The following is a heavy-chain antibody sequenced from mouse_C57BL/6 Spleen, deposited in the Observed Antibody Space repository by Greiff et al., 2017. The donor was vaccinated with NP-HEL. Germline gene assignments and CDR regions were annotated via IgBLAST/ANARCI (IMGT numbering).Heavy chain of an antibody. CDR2: FYPGSGSI. CDR3: ARHEEGGMVTTDYFDY. Sequence: VKLVESGAELVKPGASVKLSCKASGYTFTEYTIHWVKQRSGQGLEWIGWFYPGSGSIKYNEKFKDKATLTADKSSSTVYMELSRLTSEDSAVYFCARHEEGGMVTTDYFDYWGQGTTLTVSS. D-gene: IGHD2-2*01. CDR1: GYTFTEYT. J-gene: IGHJ2*01. V-gene: IGHV1-62-2*01.